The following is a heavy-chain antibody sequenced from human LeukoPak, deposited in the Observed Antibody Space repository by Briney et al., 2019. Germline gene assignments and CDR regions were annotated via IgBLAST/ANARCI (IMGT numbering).Heavy chain of an antibody. Sequence: SVKVSCKASGGTFSSYAISWVRQAPGQGLEWMGRIIPILGIANYAQKFQGRVTITADKSTSTAYMELSSLRSDDTAVYYCARARGLIDAFDIWGQGTMVTVSS. CDR1: GGTFSSYA. CDR2: IIPILGIA. V-gene: IGHV1-69*04. CDR3: ARARGLIDAFDI. D-gene: IGHD3-10*01. J-gene: IGHJ3*02.